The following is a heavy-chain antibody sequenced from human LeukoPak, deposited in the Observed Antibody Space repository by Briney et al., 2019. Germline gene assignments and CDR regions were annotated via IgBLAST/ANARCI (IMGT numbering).Heavy chain of an antibody. J-gene: IGHJ4*02. CDR3: ARDHYSSGYYL. CDR1: GGTFSSYA. V-gene: IGHV1-18*01. D-gene: IGHD3-22*01. CDR2: ISAYNGNT. Sequence: ASVKVSCKASGGTFSSYAISWVRQAPGQGLEWMGWISAYNGNTNYAQKLQGRVTMTTDTSTSTAYMELRSLRSDDTAVYYCARDHYSSGYYLWGQGTLVTVSS.